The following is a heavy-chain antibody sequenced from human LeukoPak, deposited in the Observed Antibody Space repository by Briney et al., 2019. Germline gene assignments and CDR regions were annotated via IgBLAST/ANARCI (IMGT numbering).Heavy chain of an antibody. J-gene: IGHJ3*02. Sequence: ASVKVSCRASGYTFTGYYMHWVRHAPGQGLEWMVWINPNSGGTNYAQKFQGRVTVTRDTSISTAYMELSRLRSDDTAVYYCARGRKYYDTSGYHAFDIWGQGTMVTVSS. V-gene: IGHV1-2*02. CDR3: ARGRKYYDTSGYHAFDI. D-gene: IGHD3-22*01. CDR2: INPNSGGT. CDR1: GYTFTGYY.